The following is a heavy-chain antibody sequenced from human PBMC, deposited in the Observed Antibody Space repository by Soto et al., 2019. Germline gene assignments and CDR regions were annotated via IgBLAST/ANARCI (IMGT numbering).Heavy chain of an antibody. V-gene: IGHV3-23*01. J-gene: IGHJ4*02. D-gene: IGHD3-22*01. Sequence: GGSLRLSCAVSGFTFSNFAMSWVRQAPGKGLGWVSAITGSGGSTYYADSVKGRFTISRDNSKNMLYLQMNSLRAEDTAVYYCAKPLYYYDSSGYSKCYDYWGQGTLVTVSS. CDR2: ITGSGGST. CDR3: AKPLYYYDSSGYSKCYDY. CDR1: GFTFSNFA.